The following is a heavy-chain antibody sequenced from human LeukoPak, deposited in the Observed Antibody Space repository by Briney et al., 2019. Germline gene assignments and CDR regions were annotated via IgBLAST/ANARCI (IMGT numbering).Heavy chain of an antibody. CDR2: INDSGYNK. CDR3: ASDVSSLLTPLFDF. Sequence: GGSLRLSCAASGFMFNRYAMSWVRQAPGKGLEWVATINDSGYNKHYADSVKGRFTISRDNSRDTLILQMNSLGAEDTALYYCASDVSSLLTPLFDFWGQGTLVTVSS. D-gene: IGHD4-23*01. V-gene: IGHV3-23*01. CDR1: GFMFNRYA. J-gene: IGHJ4*02.